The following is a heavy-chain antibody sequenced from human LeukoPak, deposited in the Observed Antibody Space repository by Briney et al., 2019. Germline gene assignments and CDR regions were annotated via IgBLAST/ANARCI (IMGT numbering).Heavy chain of an antibody. Sequence: GGSLRLSCAASGFTFSSYAMSWVRQAPGKGLEWVSHINNNGGGTSYADSVKGRFTISRDNSKNTLYVHLNSLRAEDTAVYYCAKPHTPYCSGATCYLFDFWGQGTLVTVSS. CDR3: AKPHTPYCSGATCYLFDF. J-gene: IGHJ4*02. V-gene: IGHV3-23*05. CDR1: GFTFSSYA. D-gene: IGHD2-15*01. CDR2: INNNGGGT.